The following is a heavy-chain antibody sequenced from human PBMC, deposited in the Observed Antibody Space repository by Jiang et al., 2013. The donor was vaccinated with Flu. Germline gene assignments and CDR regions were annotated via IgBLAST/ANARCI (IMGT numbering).Heavy chain of an antibody. CDR2: ISAYNGNT. Sequence: EVKKPGASVKVSCKASGYTFTSYGISWVRQAPGQGLEWMGWISAYNGNTNYAQKLQGRVTMTTDTSTSTACMELRSLRSDDTAVYYCARVGIAARLWEQWLVLSSYYYYGMDVWGQGTTVTVSS. J-gene: IGHJ6*02. V-gene: IGHV1-18*01. D-gene: IGHD6-19*01. CDR3: ARVGIAARLWEQWLVLSSYYYYGMDV. CDR1: GYTFTSYG.